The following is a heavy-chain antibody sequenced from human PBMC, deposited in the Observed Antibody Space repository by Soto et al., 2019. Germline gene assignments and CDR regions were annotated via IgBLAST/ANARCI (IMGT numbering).Heavy chain of an antibody. J-gene: IGHJ4*02. Sequence: QVQLVQSGAAVKSPGASVKVSCKASGYTVTSYDISWVRQATGQGFERLGWMNPKSGGTRYLPKFQGRVTMTRDTSIPAAYMALSSLTSEDTAVYSCARGPTGMIDYWGQGTLVTVSS. V-gene: IGHV1-8*01. CDR2: MNPKSGGT. CDR3: ARGPTGMIDY. CDR1: GYTVTSYD.